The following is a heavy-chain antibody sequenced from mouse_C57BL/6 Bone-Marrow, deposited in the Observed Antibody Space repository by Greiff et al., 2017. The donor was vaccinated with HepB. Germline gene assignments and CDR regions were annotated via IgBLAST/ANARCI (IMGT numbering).Heavy chain of an antibody. D-gene: IGHD1-1*01. V-gene: IGHV1-80*01. CDR1: GYAFSSYW. Sequence: QVQLQQSGAELVKPGASVKISCKASGYAFSSYWMNWVKQRPGKGLEWIGQIYPGDGDTNYNGKFKGKATLTADKSSSTAYMQLSSLTSEYSAVYFCASTVVATRYFDVWGTGTTVTVSS. CDR3: ASTVVATRYFDV. CDR2: IYPGDGDT. J-gene: IGHJ1*03.